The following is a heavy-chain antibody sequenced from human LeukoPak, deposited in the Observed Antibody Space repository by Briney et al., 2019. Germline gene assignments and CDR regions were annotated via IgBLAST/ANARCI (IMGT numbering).Heavy chain of an antibody. CDR3: ARARGRYIDFLDY. J-gene: IGHJ4*02. Sequence: SETLSLTCTVSGGSISSNYYWGWIRPPPGKGLEWIVSFFYSGSTYYNPSLKSRVTISVDTSKNQFSLRLSSVTAADTAVYYCARARGRYIDFLDYWGQGTLITVSS. D-gene: IGHD3-9*01. V-gene: IGHV4-39*02. CDR2: FFYSGST. CDR1: GGSISSNYY.